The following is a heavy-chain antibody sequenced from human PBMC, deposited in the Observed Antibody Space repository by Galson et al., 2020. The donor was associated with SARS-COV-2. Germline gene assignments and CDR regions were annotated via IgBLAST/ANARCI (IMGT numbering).Heavy chain of an antibody. D-gene: IGHD3-10*01. V-gene: IGHV3-30*04. CDR2: ISYDGSNK. CDR3: ARAGRGGYYYGMDV. CDR1: GFTFSSYA. J-gene: IGHJ6*02. Sequence: QAGGSLRLSCAASGFTFSSYAMHWVRQAPGKGLEWVAVISYDGSNKYYADSVKGRFTISRDNSKNTLYLQMNSLRAEDTAVYYCARAGRGGYYYGMDVWGQGTTVTVSS.